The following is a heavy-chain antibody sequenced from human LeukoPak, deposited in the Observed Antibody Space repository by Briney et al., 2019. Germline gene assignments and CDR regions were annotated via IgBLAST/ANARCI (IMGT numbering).Heavy chain of an antibody. Sequence: PGGSLRLSCVASGFTFSNAWMNWVRQAPGKGLEWVGRIKSKADGGTTDYVAPVKGRFTISRDDSKNTLYLQMNSLKIEDTAVYYCTIDGSYYDSSGYSEIENWGQGTLVTVSS. CDR3: TIDGSYYDSSGYSEIEN. CDR2: IKSKADGGTT. V-gene: IGHV3-15*01. CDR1: GFTFSNAW. D-gene: IGHD3-22*01. J-gene: IGHJ4*02.